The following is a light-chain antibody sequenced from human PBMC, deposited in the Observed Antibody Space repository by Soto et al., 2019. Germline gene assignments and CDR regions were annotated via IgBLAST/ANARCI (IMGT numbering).Light chain of an antibody. CDR3: GTWDRSRSVVV. Sequence: QSVLTQPPSVSAAPGQKVTISCSGSSSNIGNNYVSWYQHLPGTAPKLLIYDNNKRPSGIPDRFSGSKSGTSATLGITGLQTGDEADYYCGTWDRSRSVVVFGGGTKLTVL. J-gene: IGLJ2*01. V-gene: IGLV1-51*01. CDR1: SSNIGNNY. CDR2: DNN.